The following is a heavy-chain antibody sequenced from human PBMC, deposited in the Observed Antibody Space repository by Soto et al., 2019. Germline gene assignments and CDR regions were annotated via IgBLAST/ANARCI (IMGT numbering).Heavy chain of an antibody. CDR3: AKLAVAGVWGPFDY. Sequence: QVQLVESGGGVVQPGGSLRLSCAASGFTFSLYGIHWVRQAPGKGLEWVAAISYAGTNKFYADSVKGRFTISRDNSKNTLYLQMNSLRADDTAVYYCAKLAVAGVWGPFDYWGQGSPVTVSS. J-gene: IGHJ4*02. D-gene: IGHD6-19*01. CDR1: GFTFSLYG. CDR2: ISYAGTNK. V-gene: IGHV3-30*18.